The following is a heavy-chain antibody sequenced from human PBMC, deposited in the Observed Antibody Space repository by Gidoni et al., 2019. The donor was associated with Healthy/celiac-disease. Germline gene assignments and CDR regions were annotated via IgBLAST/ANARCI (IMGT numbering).Heavy chain of an antibody. CDR3: TTLSSVDVDY. J-gene: IGHJ4*02. D-gene: IGHD3-22*01. CDR1: VFTFSNAW. V-gene: IGHV3-15*01. Sequence: EVQLVETGGGLVKPGGSFRLPSAASVFTFSNAWMSWVRQAPGKGLEWVGRIKSKTDGGTTDYAAPVKGRFTISRDDSKNKLYLQMNSLKTEDTAVYYCTTLSSVDVDYWGQGTLVTVSS. CDR2: IKSKTDGGTT.